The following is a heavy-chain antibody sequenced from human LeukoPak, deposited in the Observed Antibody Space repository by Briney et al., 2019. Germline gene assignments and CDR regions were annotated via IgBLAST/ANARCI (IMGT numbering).Heavy chain of an antibody. CDR3: ASQKENFYVSSGNY. CDR2: IRSSGGST. V-gene: IGHV3-23*01. D-gene: IGHD3-22*01. Sequence: GGSLRLSCAASGFTFSSYAMSWVRQAPRKGLAWVSAIRSSGGSTYYADSVKGRFTISRDNSKNTLYRQMNSLRAEDRAVYYCASQKENFYVSSGNYWSQGTLVTVSS. CDR1: GFTFSSYA. J-gene: IGHJ4*02.